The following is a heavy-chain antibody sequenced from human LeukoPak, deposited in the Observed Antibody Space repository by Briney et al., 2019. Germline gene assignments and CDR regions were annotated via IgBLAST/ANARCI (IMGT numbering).Heavy chain of an antibody. CDR3: ARRYYQTNVYDRHFDS. CDR2: INDDGSIT. CDR1: GFTFSDDW. J-gene: IGHJ4*02. V-gene: IGHV3-74*01. D-gene: IGHD3-16*01. Sequence: GGSLRLSCAASGFTFSDDWMHRVRQAPGKGLVWVARINDDGSITTYAESVRGRFTISRDNAKRTLYLQMNSLGVEDTAVYFCARRYYQTNVYDRHFDSWGQGTLVTVSS.